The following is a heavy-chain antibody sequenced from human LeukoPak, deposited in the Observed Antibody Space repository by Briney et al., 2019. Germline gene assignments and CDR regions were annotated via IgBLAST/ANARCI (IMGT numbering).Heavy chain of an antibody. J-gene: IGHJ3*02. V-gene: IGHV4-38-2*02. CDR1: GYSISSGYY. CDR3: ARTSLRWGAFDI. D-gene: IGHD3-16*01. Sequence: SETLSLTCTVSGYSISSGYYWGWIRQPPGKGLEWIGSLYHSGSTYYNPSLKSRVTISVDTSKNQFSLKLSSVTAADTAVYYCARTSLRWGAFDIWGQGTMVTVSS. CDR2: LYHSGST.